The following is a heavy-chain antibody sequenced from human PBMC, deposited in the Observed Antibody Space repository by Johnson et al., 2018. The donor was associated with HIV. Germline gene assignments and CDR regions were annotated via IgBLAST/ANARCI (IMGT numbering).Heavy chain of an antibody. Sequence: VQLVESGGDLIKPGGSLRLSCATSNFTFKDYYMNWIRQAPGKGLEWVSAISGSGGSTYYADSVKGRFTISRDNSKNTLYLQMNSLRVEDTAVYYCATEPNAFDIWGQGTMVTVSS. CDR1: NFTFKDYY. V-gene: IGHV3-23*04. CDR2: ISGSGGST. CDR3: ATEPNAFDI. J-gene: IGHJ3*02.